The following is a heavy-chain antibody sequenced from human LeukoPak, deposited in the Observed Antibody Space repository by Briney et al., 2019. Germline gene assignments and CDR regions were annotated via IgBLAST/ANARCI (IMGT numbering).Heavy chain of an antibody. CDR3: ASGDVDSVAGTDY. CDR2: ISYDGSKK. CDR1: GFTFSSYG. J-gene: IGHJ4*02. D-gene: IGHD6-19*01. Sequence: QPGRSLRLSCAASGFTFSSYGMHWVRQAPGKGLEWVAVISYDGSKKYYADSVEGRFTISRDNSKNTLYLQMNSLRAEDTAVYYCASGDVDSVAGTDYWGQGTLVTVSS. V-gene: IGHV3-30*03.